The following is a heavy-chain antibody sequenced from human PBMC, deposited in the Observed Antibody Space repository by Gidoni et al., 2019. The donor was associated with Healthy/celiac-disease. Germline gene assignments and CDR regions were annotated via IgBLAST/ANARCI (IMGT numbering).Heavy chain of an antibody. CDR2: IYYSGST. CDR3: ARVGMVRGVILLDV. J-gene: IGHJ6*04. V-gene: IGHV4-31*03. Sequence: QVQLQESGPGLVKPSQTLSLTCTVSGGSISSGGYYWSWIRQHPGQGLEWIGYIYYSGSTYYNPSLKSRVTISVDTSKNQFSLKLSSVTAADTAVYYCARVGMVRGVILLDVWGKGTTVTVSS. CDR1: GGSISSGGYY. D-gene: IGHD3-10*01.